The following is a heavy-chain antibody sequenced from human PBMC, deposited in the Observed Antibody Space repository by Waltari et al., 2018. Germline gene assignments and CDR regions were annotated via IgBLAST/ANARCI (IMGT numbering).Heavy chain of an antibody. CDR1: GFTFSSYR. CDR3: ARSGSGWSDY. V-gene: IGHV3-21*01. Sequence: EVQLVESGGGLVKPGGSLRLSCAASGFTFSSYRMTWVRQAPGKGLEWVSSISSSSSYIYYADSVKGRFTISRDNAKNSLYLQMNSLRAEDTAVYYCARSGSGWSDYWGQGTLVTVSS. J-gene: IGHJ4*02. CDR2: ISSSSSYI. D-gene: IGHD6-19*01.